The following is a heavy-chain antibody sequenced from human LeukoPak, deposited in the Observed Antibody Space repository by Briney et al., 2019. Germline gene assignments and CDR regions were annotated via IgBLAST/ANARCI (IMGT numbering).Heavy chain of an antibody. CDR1: GGTFSSYA. V-gene: IGHV1-69*13. CDR3: ARSKWLLSTYYYYYYMDV. Sequence: SVKVSCKASGGTFSSYAISWVRQAPGQGLEWMGGIIPIFGTANYAQKFQGRVTITADESTSSAYMELSSLRSEDTAVYYCARSKWLLSTYYYYYYMDVWGKGTTVTVSS. CDR2: IIPIFGTA. J-gene: IGHJ6*03. D-gene: IGHD3-3*01.